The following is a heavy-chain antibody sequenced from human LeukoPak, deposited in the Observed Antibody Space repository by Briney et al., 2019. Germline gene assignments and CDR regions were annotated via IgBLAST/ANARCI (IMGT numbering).Heavy chain of an antibody. V-gene: IGHV3-74*01. CDR1: GFTFSNYW. D-gene: IGHD6-13*01. J-gene: IGHJ4*02. CDR2: IDSAGIST. CDR3: ARDIAAAVDY. Sequence: GGSLRLSCAASGFTFSNYWMHWVRQVPGKGLVWVSRIDSAGISTNYADSVKGRFTISRDNAKNTLYLQMSSLRAEDTAIYYCARDIAAAVDYWGQGTLVTVSS.